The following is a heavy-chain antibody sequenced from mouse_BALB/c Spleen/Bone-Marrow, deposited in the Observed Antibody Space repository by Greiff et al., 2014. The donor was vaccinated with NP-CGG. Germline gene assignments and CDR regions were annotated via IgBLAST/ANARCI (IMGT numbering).Heavy chain of an antibody. J-gene: IGHJ3*01. V-gene: IGHV7-3*02. CDR3: ARDSDWFAY. Sequence: DVQLQESGGGLVQPGGSLRLSCATSGFTFTDNYMTWVCQPPGKALEWLGFIRNKANGYTTEYSASVKGRFTISRDNSQSILYLQMNTLRAEDSATYYCARDSDWFAYWGQGTLVTVSA. CDR2: IRNKANGYTT. CDR1: GFTFTDNY.